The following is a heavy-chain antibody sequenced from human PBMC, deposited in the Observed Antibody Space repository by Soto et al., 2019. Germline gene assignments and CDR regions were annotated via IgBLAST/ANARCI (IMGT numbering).Heavy chain of an antibody. Sequence: QVQLQESGPGLVKPSQTLSLTCTVSGGSISSGGYYWSWIRQHPGKGLEWIGYIYYSGSTYYNPSLKSRVTISVDTSKNQFSLKLSSVTAADTAVYYCARGGCSGGSCYPFDYWGQGTLVTVSS. CDR1: GGSISSGGYY. V-gene: IGHV4-31*03. J-gene: IGHJ4*02. CDR3: ARGGCSGGSCYPFDY. CDR2: IYYSGST. D-gene: IGHD2-15*01.